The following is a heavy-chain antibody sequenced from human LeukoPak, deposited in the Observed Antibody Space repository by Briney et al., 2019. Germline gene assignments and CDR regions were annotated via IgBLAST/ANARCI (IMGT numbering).Heavy chain of an antibody. D-gene: IGHD6-13*01. CDR3: ARGEYSSSWYPFDY. J-gene: IGHJ4*02. Sequence: GASVKVSRKTSGYTFTGYDINWVRQAPGQGLEWMGWMKFNSGGTHFAQKFQGRLTMTRNTSINTAFMELSSLRSEDAAVYYCARGEYSSSWYPFDYWGQGSLVTVSS. CDR1: GYTFTGYD. V-gene: IGHV1-8*01. CDR2: MKFNSGGT.